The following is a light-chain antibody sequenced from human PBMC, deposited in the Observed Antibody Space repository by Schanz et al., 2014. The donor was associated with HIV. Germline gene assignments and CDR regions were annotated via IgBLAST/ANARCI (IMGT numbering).Light chain of an antibody. CDR3: SSYTTSSALV. CDR1: SSDVGSYNL. J-gene: IGLJ1*01. CDR2: DVF. V-gene: IGLV2-14*02. Sequence: QSALTQPRSVSGSPGQSITISCTGTSSDVGSYNLVSWYQQHPGKAPKLMIYDVFNRPSGVSSRFSGSKSGNTASLTISGLQAEDEADYYCSSYTTSSALVFGTGTKLTVL.